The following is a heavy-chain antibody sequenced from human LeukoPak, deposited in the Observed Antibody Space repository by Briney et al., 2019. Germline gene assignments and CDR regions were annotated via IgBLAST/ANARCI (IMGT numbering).Heavy chain of an antibody. V-gene: IGHV3-33*03. D-gene: IGHD2-2*01. CDR3: AKDIGSTSLYNWFDP. J-gene: IGHJ5*02. Sequence: GRSLRLSCTVSGFTFSTYAMHWVRQAPGKGLEWVAVIAYDGSNTYYLDSVKGRFTISRDNSENTLYLQMNSLRAEDTAVYYCAKDIGSTSLYNWFDPWGQGTLVNFSS. CDR1: GFTFSTYA. CDR2: IAYDGSNT.